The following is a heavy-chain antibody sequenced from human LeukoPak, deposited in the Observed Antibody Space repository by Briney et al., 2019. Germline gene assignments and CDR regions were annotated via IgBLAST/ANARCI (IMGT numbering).Heavy chain of an antibody. CDR3: ARGWLAETTVVTPYNY. CDR2: IIPIFGTA. CDR1: GGTFSSYA. D-gene: IGHD4-23*01. J-gene: IGHJ4*02. Sequence: ASVKVSCKASGGTFSSYAINWVRQAPGQGLERMGGIIPIFGTANYAQKFQGRVTITAVESMSTAYMQLSSLRSEDTAVYYCARGWLAETTVVTPYNYWGQGTLVTVSS. V-gene: IGHV1-69*13.